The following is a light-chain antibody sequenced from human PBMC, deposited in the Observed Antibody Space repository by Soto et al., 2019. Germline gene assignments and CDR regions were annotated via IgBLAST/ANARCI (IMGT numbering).Light chain of an antibody. CDR2: ANN. CDR3: QSYDFGLSAHNYV. J-gene: IGLJ1*01. CDR1: SSNIGAGYD. V-gene: IGLV1-40*01. Sequence: QSALTQPPSVSGAPGQRVTISCTGSSSNIGAGYDVHWYQQFPGTAPRLLIYANNNRPSGVPDRFSGSKSGTSASLAITGLQADDEAEYYCQSYDFGLSAHNYVFGTGTKLT.